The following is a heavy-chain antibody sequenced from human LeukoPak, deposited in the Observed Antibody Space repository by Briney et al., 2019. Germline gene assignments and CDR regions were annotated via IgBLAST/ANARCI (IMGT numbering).Heavy chain of an antibody. CDR1: GGSISSGDYY. CDR3: ARGTETPGCFDY. J-gene: IGHJ4*02. V-gene: IGHV4-39*07. Sequence: PSETLSLTCTVSGGSISSGDYYWSWIRQPPGKGLEWIGEINHSGSTNYNPSLKSRVTISVDTSKNQFSLKLSSVTAADTAVYYCARGTETPGCFDYWGQGTLVTVSS. D-gene: IGHD4-23*01. CDR2: INHSGST.